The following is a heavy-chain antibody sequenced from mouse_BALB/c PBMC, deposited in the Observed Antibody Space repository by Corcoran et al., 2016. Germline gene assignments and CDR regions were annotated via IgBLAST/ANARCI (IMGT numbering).Heavy chain of an antibody. Sequence: EVQLQQSGAALVKPGASVKLSCTASGFNIKDTYMHWVKQRPEQGLEWIGRIDPANGNTKYDPKFQGKATITADTSSNTAYLQLSSLTSEDTAVYYCARKYGKGIYFDYWGQGTTLTVSS. CDR3: ARKYGKGIYFDY. CDR1: GFNIKDTY. J-gene: IGHJ2*01. CDR2: IDPANGNT. V-gene: IGHV14-3*02. D-gene: IGHD2-10*02.